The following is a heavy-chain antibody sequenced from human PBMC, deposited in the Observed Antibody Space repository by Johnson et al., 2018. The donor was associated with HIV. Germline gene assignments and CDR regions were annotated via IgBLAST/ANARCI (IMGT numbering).Heavy chain of an antibody. CDR1: GFTFSSYA. J-gene: IGHJ3*01. Sequence: VQLVESGGGVVQPGRSLRLSCAASGFTFSSYAMSWVRQAPGKGLEWVSVINSGGDTYYADSVTGRFTISRDNSKNTLYLQMNSLRVEDTAVYFCARGCRDGYTCDVFDVWGQGTRVTVSS. D-gene: IGHD5-24*01. CDR3: ARGCRDGYTCDVFDV. CDR2: INSGGDT. V-gene: IGHV3-66*01.